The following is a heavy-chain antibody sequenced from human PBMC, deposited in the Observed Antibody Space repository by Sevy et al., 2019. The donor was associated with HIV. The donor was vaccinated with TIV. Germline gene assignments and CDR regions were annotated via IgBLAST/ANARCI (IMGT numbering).Heavy chain of an antibody. CDR1: GINFSGYW. D-gene: IGHD5-12*01. J-gene: IGHJ4*02. V-gene: IGHV3-7*01. CDR3: ARDSGGYDF. CDR2: INEDGTKD. Sequence: GGFLRLSCAASGINFSGYWMSWVRQVPGKGLEWVANINEDGTKDYYVGSVKGRFTISRDNAKNSLYLQMNSVRVEDTAVYYCARDSGGYDFWGQGTLVTVSS.